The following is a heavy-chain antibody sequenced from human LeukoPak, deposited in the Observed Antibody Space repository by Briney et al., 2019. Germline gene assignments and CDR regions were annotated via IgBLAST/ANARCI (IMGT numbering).Heavy chain of an antibody. CDR3: ARAAAGTNTYYYFDY. Sequence: SQTLSLTCTVSGDSISSGDHYWSWIRQPPGKGLEWIGYIHYRGSTYYNPSLKSRVIISGDMSKNQFSLSLNSLTAADSAVYYCARAAAGTNTYYYFDYWGQGTPVTVSS. V-gene: IGHV4-30-4*01. J-gene: IGHJ4*02. CDR2: IHYRGST. D-gene: IGHD5-12*01. CDR1: GDSISSGDHY.